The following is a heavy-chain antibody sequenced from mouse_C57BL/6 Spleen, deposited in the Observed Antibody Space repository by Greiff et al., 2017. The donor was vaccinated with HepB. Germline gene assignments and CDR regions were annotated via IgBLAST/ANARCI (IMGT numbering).Heavy chain of an antibody. CDR3: ARYRSGYLYAMDY. Sequence: QVQLKQPGAELVMPGASVKLSCKASGYTFTSYWMHWVKQRPGQGLEWIGEIDPSDSYTNYNQKFKGKSTLTVDKSSSTAYMQLSSLTSEDSAVYYCARYRSGYLYAMDYWGQGTSVTVSS. V-gene: IGHV1-69*01. CDR1: GYTFTSYW. D-gene: IGHD3-2*02. J-gene: IGHJ4*01. CDR2: IDPSDSYT.